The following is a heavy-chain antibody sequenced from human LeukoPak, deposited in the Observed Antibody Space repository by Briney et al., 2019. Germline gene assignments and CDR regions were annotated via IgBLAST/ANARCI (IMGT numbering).Heavy chain of an antibody. D-gene: IGHD2-15*01. V-gene: IGHV4-34*01. CDR2: INHSGST. CDR1: GGSFSGYY. Sequence: SETLSLTCAVYGGSFSGYYWSWIRQPPGKGLEWIGEINHSGSTNYNPSLKSRVTISVDTSKNQFSLKLSSVTAADTAVYYCARGRDYSYWGQGTLVTVSS. CDR3: ARGRDYSY. J-gene: IGHJ4*02.